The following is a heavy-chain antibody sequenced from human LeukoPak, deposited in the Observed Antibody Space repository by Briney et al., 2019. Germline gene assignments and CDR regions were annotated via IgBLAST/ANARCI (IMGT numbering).Heavy chain of an antibody. CDR1: GFTFSSYS. D-gene: IGHD6-13*01. Sequence: GGSLRLSCAASGFTFSSYSMNWVRQAPGKGLEWVSSISSSSSYIYYADSVKGRFTISRDNAKNSLYLQMNSLRAEDTAVYYCATSGSWYKQYYFDYWGQGSLVTVSS. V-gene: IGHV3-21*04. CDR3: ATSGSWYKQYYFDY. J-gene: IGHJ4*02. CDR2: ISSSSSYI.